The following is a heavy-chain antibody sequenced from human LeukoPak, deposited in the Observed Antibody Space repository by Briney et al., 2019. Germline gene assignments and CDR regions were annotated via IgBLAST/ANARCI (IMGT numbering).Heavy chain of an antibody. Sequence: PSETLSLTCTVSGYSISSGYYWGWIRQPPGKGLEWIGSIYHSGSTYYNPSLKSRVTISVDTSKNQFSLKLSSVTAADTAVYYCARDRGNIDRAFDIWGQGTMVTVSS. CDR3: ARDRGNIDRAFDI. CDR2: IYHSGST. V-gene: IGHV4-38-2*02. J-gene: IGHJ3*02. CDR1: GYSISSGYY.